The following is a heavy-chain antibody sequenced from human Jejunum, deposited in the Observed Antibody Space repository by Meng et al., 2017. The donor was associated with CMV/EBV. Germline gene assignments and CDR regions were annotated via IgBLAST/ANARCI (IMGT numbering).Heavy chain of an antibody. V-gene: IGHV1-69*02. D-gene: IGHD6-6*01. CDR2: IIPMVGVP. CDR3: ARVLDTRSSGGVDS. CDR1: GGTFNSHS. J-gene: IGHJ4*02. Sequence: SGGTFNSHSVSWVRQAPGQGLEWMARIIPMVGVPTYTQKFQGRVTITADKSTSTVYMELGSLRSEDSAIYYCARVLDTRSSGGVDSWGQGTLVTVSS.